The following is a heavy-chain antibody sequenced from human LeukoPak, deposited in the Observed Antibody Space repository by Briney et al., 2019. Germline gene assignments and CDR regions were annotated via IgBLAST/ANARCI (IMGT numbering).Heavy chain of an antibody. D-gene: IGHD2-15*01. CDR2: ISGGSSTI. CDR3: ATTVVGGAFDI. CDR1: GFTFSGNS. J-gene: IGHJ3*02. Sequence: GSLRLSCAASGFTFSGNSMNWVRQAPGKGLEWVSYISGGSSTIKYADSVKGRFTISRDNARNSLCLQMNSLRDEDTAVYYCATTVVGGAFDIWGQGTMVTVSS. V-gene: IGHV3-48*02.